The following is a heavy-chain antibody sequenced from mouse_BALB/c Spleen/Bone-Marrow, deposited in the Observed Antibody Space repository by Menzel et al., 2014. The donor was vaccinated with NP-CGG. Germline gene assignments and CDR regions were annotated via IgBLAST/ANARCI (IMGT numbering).Heavy chain of an antibody. Sequence: DVKLVESGGGLVKPGGSLKLSCAASGFTFSSYAMSWVRQTPEKRLEWVATISSGGSYTYYPDSVKGRFTISRDNAKNTLYLQMSSLRSEDTAMYYCARQGLRQACFAYWGQGTLVTVSA. J-gene: IGHJ3*01. V-gene: IGHV5-9-3*01. CDR2: ISSGGSYT. CDR3: ARQGLRQACFAY. D-gene: IGHD2-2*01. CDR1: GFTFSSYA.